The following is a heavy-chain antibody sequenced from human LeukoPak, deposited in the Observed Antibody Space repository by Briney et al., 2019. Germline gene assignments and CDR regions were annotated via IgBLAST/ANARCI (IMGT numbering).Heavy chain of an antibody. J-gene: IGHJ4*02. V-gene: IGHV4-30-4*08. CDR3: TRDRRDGYNYVDY. CDR1: GGSISSGDYY. D-gene: IGHD5-24*01. Sequence: SQTLSLTCTVSGGSISSGDYYWSWIRQPPGKGLEWIGYIYYSGSTYYNPSLKSRVSISLDTSKNQFSLKLNSVTAADTAVYYCTRDRRDGYNYVDYWGQGTLVTVSS. CDR2: IYYSGST.